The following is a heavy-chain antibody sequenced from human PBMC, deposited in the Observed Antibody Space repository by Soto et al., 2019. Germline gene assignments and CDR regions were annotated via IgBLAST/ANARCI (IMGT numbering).Heavy chain of an antibody. V-gene: IGHV3-74*01. J-gene: IGHJ4*02. CDR1: GFTFSSYW. CDR2: IDEYGSTI. CDR3: TRDIGGKGAY. D-gene: IGHD3-10*01. Sequence: EVQLVESGGGLVQPGGSLRLSCAASGFTFSSYWMHWVRQVPGKGLLWVSRIDEYGSTINYADSVKGRFTISRDNARNTLYLEMNSQRAEDTALYYCTRDIGGKGAYWGPGTLVTVSS.